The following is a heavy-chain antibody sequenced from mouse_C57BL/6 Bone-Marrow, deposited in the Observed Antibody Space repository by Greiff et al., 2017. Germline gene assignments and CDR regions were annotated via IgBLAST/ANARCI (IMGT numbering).Heavy chain of an antibody. Sequence: EVQGVQSGGGLVKPGGSLKLSCAASGFTFSSYAMSWVRQTPEQRLEWVATISAGGSYTYYPDNVKGRVTISRDNATNNLYLQMSHLKSEDTAMYYCARDRYDYYAMDYWGQGTSVTVSS. J-gene: IGHJ4*01. V-gene: IGHV5-4*01. CDR1: GFTFSSYA. D-gene: IGHD2-14*01. CDR2: ISAGGSYT. CDR3: ARDRYDYYAMDY.